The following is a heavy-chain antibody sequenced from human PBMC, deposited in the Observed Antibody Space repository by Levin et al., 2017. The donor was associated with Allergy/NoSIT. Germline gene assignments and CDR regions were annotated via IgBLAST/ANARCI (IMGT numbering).Heavy chain of an antibody. V-gene: IGHV3-74*01. J-gene: IGHJ4*02. CDR1: GFTFGSYW. Sequence: GESLKISCAASGFTFGSYWMHWVRQAPGKGLLWVSYIKSGGSGTTYADSVKGRFTISRDNAKNTLYLQMNSLRAEDTAVYYCARGQWSSTWFFDYWGQGTLVTVSS. CDR2: IKSGGSGT. D-gene: IGHD6-13*01. CDR3: ARGQWSSTWFFDY.